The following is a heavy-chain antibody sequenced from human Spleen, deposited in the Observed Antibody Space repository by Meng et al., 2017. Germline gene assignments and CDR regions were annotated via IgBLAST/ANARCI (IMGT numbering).Heavy chain of an antibody. Sequence: ASVQVSCKASGYTFTSYDISWLRQAPGQGLEWMGWISAYNGDTNYAQKLQGRVTMTTDTSTNTAYMEMRSLRSDDTAVYYCAREVDYYGMDVWGQGTTVTVSS. CDR3: AREVDYYGMDV. V-gene: IGHV1-18*01. J-gene: IGHJ6*02. CDR1: GYTFTSYD. D-gene: IGHD1-26*01. CDR2: ISAYNGDT.